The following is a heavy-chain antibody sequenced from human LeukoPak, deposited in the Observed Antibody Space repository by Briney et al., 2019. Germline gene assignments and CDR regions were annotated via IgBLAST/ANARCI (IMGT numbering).Heavy chain of an antibody. Sequence: PGGSLRLSCAASGFTFSSYAMSWVRQAPGKGLEWVSGISGSGGTTYYADSVKGRFTISRDNSKNTLYLQMNSLRAEDTAVYYCAKVSDSSGWYFDYWGQGTLVTVSS. J-gene: IGHJ4*02. D-gene: IGHD6-19*01. CDR3: AKVSDSSGWYFDY. CDR1: GFTFSSYA. V-gene: IGHV3-23*01. CDR2: ISGSGGTT.